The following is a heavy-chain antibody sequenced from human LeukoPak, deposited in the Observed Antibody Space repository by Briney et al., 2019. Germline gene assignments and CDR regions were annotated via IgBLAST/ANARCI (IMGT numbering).Heavy chain of an antibody. J-gene: IGHJ4*02. D-gene: IGHD3-10*01. CDR1: GGSFSGYY. CDR3: ARHARLLWFGELLYRGFDY. Sequence: SETLSLTCAVYGGSFSGYYWSWIRQPPGKGLEWIGEINHSGSTNYNPSLKSRVTISVDTSKNQFSLKLSSVTAADTAVYYCARHARLLWFGELLYRGFDYWGQGTLVTVSS. CDR2: INHSGST. V-gene: IGHV4-34*01.